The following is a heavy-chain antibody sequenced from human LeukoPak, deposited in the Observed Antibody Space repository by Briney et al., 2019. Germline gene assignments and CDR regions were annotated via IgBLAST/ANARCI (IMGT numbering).Heavy chain of an antibody. J-gene: IGHJ5*02. V-gene: IGHV4-39*01. Sequence: SETLSLTRTVSGGSIRYSSYYWGWIRQPPGKGLEWIGSVYYSGSTYSNPSLKSRVTISVDTSKNQFSLKLSSVTAADTAVYYCARLNKEFWSWGQGTLVTVSS. D-gene: IGHD3-3*01. CDR1: GGSIRYSSYY. CDR3: ARLNKEFWS. CDR2: VYYSGST.